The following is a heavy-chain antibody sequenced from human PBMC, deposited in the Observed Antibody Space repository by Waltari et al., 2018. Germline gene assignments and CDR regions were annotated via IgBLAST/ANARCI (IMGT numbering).Heavy chain of an antibody. V-gene: IGHV7-4-1*02. CDR2: INTNTRNP. D-gene: IGHD2-2*01. J-gene: IGHJ5*02. CDR3: AREVVPPARVVVNWFDP. CDR1: GYSLTNYA. Sequence: QVQLVQSGSELKKPGASVKVSCKASGYSLTNYAITWIRQAPGQGLEFMGWINTNTRNPVYVQGFTGRFVFSLDTSVNTAYLQINSLKAEDTAVYFCAREVVPPARVVVNWFDPWGQGTLVTVSS.